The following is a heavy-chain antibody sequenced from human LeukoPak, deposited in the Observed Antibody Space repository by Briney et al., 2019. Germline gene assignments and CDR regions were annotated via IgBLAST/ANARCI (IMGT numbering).Heavy chain of an antibody. CDR3: AKDRVYCSGGSCNSQLAEYFQH. V-gene: IGHV3-23*01. J-gene: IGHJ1*01. CDR2: ISGSGGST. D-gene: IGHD2-15*01. CDR1: GFSFSNYA. Sequence: GGSLRLSCVASGFSFSNYAMTWVRQAAGKGLEWVSGISGSGGSTYYADSVKGRFTISRDNSKNTVYMQMNSLRAADTAVYYCAKDRVYCSGGSCNSQLAEYFQHWGQGTLVTVSS.